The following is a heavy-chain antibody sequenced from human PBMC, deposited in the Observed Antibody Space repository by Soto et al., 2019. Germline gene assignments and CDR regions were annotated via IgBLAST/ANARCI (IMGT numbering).Heavy chain of an antibody. V-gene: IGHV3-23*01. J-gene: IGHJ4*02. CDR1: GVTFSTYA. CDR2: ISDSGST. CDR3: AKDKGARYCSSTSCLYSYYY. D-gene: IGHD2-2*01. Sequence: GGSLRLSCTASGVTFSTYAMSWVRQAPGKGLEWVSTISDSGSTYYADSVKGRFTISRDNSKNTLYLEMNSLRAEDTAVYYCAKDKGARYCSSTSCLYSYYYWGQGTLVTVS.